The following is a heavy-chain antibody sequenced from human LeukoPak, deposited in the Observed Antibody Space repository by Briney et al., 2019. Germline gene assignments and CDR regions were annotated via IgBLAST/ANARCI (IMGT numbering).Heavy chain of an antibody. V-gene: IGHV4-39*07. D-gene: IGHD3-10*01. CDR3: ARVLWFGELLSHFDY. J-gene: IGHJ4*02. CDR1: GGSISSGSYY. Sequence: SETLSLTCTVSGGSISSGSYYWSWIRQPPGKGLEWIGSIYYSGSTYYNPSLKSRVTISVDTSKNQFSLKLSSVTAADTAVYYCARVLWFGELLSHFDYWGQGTLVTVSS. CDR2: IYYSGST.